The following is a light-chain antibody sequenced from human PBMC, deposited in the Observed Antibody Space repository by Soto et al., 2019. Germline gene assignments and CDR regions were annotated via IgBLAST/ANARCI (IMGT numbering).Light chain of an antibody. V-gene: IGLV2-8*01. CDR3: SAYGGIGDLDVV. Sequence: QSALTQPPSASGSPGQSVTISCTGTSSDVGGYNYVSWYQQHPGKAPKVMIYEVNKRPSGVPDRFSGSKSGNTASLTVSGLQPDDEADYYCSAYGGIGDLDVVFGGGTKRTVL. CDR1: SSDVGGYNY. CDR2: EVN. J-gene: IGLJ2*01.